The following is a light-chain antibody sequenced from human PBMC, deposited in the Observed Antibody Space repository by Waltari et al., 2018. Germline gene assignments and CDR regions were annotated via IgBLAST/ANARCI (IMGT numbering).Light chain of an antibody. V-gene: IGLV2-23*01. J-gene: IGLJ3*02. CDR1: SSDVGTYNL. CDR2: EGN. CDR3: CSFAAGSILV. Sequence: QSALTQPASVSGSPGQSITISCTGTSSDVGTYNLVSWYQHHPDKAPKLIIYEGNKRPSGVSTRFSGSKSGNTASLTISGLQAEDEADYYCCSFAAGSILVFGGGTKLTVL.